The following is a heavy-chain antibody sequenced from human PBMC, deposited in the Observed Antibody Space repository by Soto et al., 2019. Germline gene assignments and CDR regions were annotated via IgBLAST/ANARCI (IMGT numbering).Heavy chain of an antibody. CDR1: GYTLTELS. V-gene: IGHV1-24*01. CDR2: FDPEDGET. J-gene: IGHJ6*02. CDR3: ATESVGLRVYYYYYGMDV. D-gene: IGHD5-12*01. Sequence: SGPTLVNPGASVKVSCKVSGYTLTELSMHWVRQAPGKGLEWMGGFDPEDGETIYAQKFQGRVTMTEDTSTDTAYMELSSLRSEDTAVYYCATESVGLRVYYYYYGMDVWGQGTTVTVSS.